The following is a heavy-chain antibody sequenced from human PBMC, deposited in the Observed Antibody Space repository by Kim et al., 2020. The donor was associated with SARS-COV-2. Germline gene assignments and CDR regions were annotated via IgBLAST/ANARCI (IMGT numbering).Heavy chain of an antibody. Sequence: GGSLRLSCAASGFTFSSYWMSWVRQAPGKGLEWGANIKQDGSEKYYVDSVKGRFTISRDNAKNSLYLQMNSLRAEDTAVYYCASGGVLLWFGELKGWFDPWGQGTLVTVSS. V-gene: IGHV3-7*03. D-gene: IGHD3-10*01. CDR1: GFTFSSYW. CDR2: IKQDGSEK. J-gene: IGHJ5*02. CDR3: ASGGVLLWFGELKGWFDP.